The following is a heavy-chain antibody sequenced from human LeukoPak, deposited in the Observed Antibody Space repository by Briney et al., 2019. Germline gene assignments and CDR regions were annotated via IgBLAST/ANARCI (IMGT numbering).Heavy chain of an antibody. CDR3: ARDPPDIP. CDR2: IYGGGDA. CDR1: GFTFSITY. J-gene: IGHJ5*02. D-gene: IGHD2-15*01. V-gene: IGHV3-66*01. Sequence: GGSLRLSCAASGFTFSITYMAWVRQAPGKGLEWVSVIYGGGDAYYADSVKGRLTIARDNAKNSLYLQMNSLRAEDTAVYYCARDPPDIPWGQGTLVTVSS.